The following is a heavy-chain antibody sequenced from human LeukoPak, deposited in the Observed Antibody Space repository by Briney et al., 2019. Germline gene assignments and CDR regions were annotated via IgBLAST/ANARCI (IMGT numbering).Heavy chain of an antibody. Sequence: SETLSLTCAVYGGSFSGYYWSWIRQPPGKGLEWIGEINHSGSTNYNPSLKIRVTISVDTSKNQFSLKLSSVTAAETAVYYCASPRSGGYFDYWGQGTLVTVSS. CDR1: GGSFSGYY. J-gene: IGHJ4*02. V-gene: IGHV4-34*01. CDR2: INHSGST. CDR3: ASPRSGGYFDY. D-gene: IGHD3-10*01.